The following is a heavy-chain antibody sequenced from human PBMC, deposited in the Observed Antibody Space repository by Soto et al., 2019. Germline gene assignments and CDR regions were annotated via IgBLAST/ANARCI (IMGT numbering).Heavy chain of an antibody. Sequence: WASVKVSCKASGGLFSSYPISWVRQVPGQGLEWMGGIIPVFQTAYYTQRFQGRVTITADESTNTAYMELSSLRSEDTAIYYCARGGSGYTWFNEFWGQGXLVTVYS. CDR2: IIPVFQTA. D-gene: IGHD3-22*01. CDR1: GGLFSSYP. J-gene: IGHJ4*02. V-gene: IGHV1-69*13. CDR3: ARGGSGYTWFNEF.